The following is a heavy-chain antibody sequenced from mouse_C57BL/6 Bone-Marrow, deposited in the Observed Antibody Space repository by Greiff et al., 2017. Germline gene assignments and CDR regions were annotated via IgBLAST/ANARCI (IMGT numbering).Heavy chain of an antibody. CDR3: ARNEDYGNYDY. J-gene: IGHJ2*01. V-gene: IGHV1-18*01. CDR1: GYTFTDYN. D-gene: IGHD2-1*01. CDR2: INPNNGGT. Sequence: VQLKQSGPELVKPGASVKIPCKASGYTFTDYNMDWVKQSHGQSLEWIGDINPNNGGTIYNQKFKGKATLTVDKSSSTAYMALRSLTSEDTAVYYGARNEDYGNYDYWGRGTTLTVSA.